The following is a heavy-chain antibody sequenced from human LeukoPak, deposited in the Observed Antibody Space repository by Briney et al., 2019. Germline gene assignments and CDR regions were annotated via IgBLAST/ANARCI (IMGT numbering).Heavy chain of an antibody. J-gene: IGHJ3*02. V-gene: IGHV4-59*01. Sequence: PSETLSLTCTVSGGSISSYYWSWIRHPPGKGLELIGYIYYSGSTNYDPSLKSRVTISVDTSKNQFSLKLSSVTAADTAVYYCAGSNVVPAAIGAFDIWGQGTMVTVSS. CDR3: AGSNVVPAAIGAFDI. D-gene: IGHD2-2*02. CDR2: IYYSGST. CDR1: GGSISSYY.